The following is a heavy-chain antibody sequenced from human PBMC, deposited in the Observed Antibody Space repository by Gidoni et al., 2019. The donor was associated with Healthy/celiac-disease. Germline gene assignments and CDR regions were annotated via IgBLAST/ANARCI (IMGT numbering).Heavy chain of an antibody. Sequence: QVQLVQSGAEVQKPGASVKVSCKDSGSPFTSYVFTWLRKSPEQGLEWMGWMSGYEGKTNCAQRIKGRVTRKTETAKRTAKLERGSGRSDDPAGYDGARGSYNERGGPDHPPREYYYYYGMDVWGQGTTVTVSS. CDR1: GSPFTSYV. V-gene: IGHV1-18*01. CDR2: MSGYEGKT. CDR3: ARGSYNERGGPDHPPREYYYYYGMDV. J-gene: IGHJ6*02. D-gene: IGHD3-22*01.